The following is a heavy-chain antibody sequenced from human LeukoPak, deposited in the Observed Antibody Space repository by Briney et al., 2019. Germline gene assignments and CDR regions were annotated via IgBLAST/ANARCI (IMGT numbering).Heavy chain of an antibody. V-gene: IGHV4-39*01. Sequence: SSETLSLTCTVSGGSISSSTYYWGWIRQPPGKGLEWIGTIYYSGSTYYNPSLKSRVTISVDTSKDQFSLRLSSVTATDTAVYYCATLRRYGYRPDAFDIWGQGTMVTVSS. J-gene: IGHJ3*02. CDR2: IYYSGST. CDR1: GGSISSSTYY. D-gene: IGHD5-24*01. CDR3: ATLRRYGYRPDAFDI.